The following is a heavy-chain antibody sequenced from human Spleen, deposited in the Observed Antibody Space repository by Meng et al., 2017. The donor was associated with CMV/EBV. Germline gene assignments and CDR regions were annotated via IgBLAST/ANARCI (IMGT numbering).Heavy chain of an antibody. D-gene: IGHD1-26*01. CDR2: ISWNSGSI. CDR1: GFTFDDYA. J-gene: IGHJ4*02. Sequence: GGSLRLSCAASGFTFDDYAMHWVRQAPGKGLEWVSSISWNSGSIGYADSVKGRFTISRYNAKNSLYLLMNSLRGEDTAFYFCAKKTMRKWEPDNWGQGTLVTVSS. CDR3: AKKTMRKWEPDN. V-gene: IGHV3-9*01.